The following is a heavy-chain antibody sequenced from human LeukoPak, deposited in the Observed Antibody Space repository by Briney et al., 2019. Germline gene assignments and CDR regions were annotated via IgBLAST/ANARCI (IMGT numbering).Heavy chain of an antibody. CDR3: ARGEAAEEKIYYYYYGMDV. J-gene: IGHJ6*02. Sequence: SVKVSCKASGYTFTGYYMHWVRQAPGQGLEWMGGIIPIFGTANYAQKFQGRVTITADESTSTAYMELSSLRSEDTAVYYCARGEAAEEKIYYYYYGMDVWGQGTTVTVSS. CDR1: GYTFTGYY. CDR2: IIPIFGTA. V-gene: IGHV1-69*13. D-gene: IGHD6-13*01.